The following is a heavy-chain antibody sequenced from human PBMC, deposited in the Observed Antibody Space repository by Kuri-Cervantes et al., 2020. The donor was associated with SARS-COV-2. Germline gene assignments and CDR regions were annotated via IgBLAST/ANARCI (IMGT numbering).Heavy chain of an antibody. Sequence: GESLKISCAASEFTFSDYAMSWVRQAPGRGLEWVSAISGTGGTTYYADSVKGRFTISRDNSNNNLFLLMSSLRVEDSAVYFCAKAPSRGGSPFYFDYWGQETLVTVSS. D-gene: IGHD6-25*01. CDR3: AKAPSRGGSPFYFDY. V-gene: IGHV3-23*01. CDR1: EFTFSDYA. CDR2: ISGTGGTT. J-gene: IGHJ4*02.